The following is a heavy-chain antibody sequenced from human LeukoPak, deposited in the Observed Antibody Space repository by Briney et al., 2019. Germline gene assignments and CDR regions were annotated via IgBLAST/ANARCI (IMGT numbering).Heavy chain of an antibody. Sequence: PSETLSLTCTVSGGSISSYYWSWIRQPPGKGLEWIGYIYYSGSTNYNPSLKSRVTISVDTSKNQFSLKLSSVTAADTAVYYCARGSYDYVWGSYLPDYWGQGTLVTVSS. CDR3: ARGSYDYVWGSYLPDY. D-gene: IGHD3-16*01. J-gene: IGHJ4*02. CDR2: IYYSGST. CDR1: GGSISSYY. V-gene: IGHV4-59*01.